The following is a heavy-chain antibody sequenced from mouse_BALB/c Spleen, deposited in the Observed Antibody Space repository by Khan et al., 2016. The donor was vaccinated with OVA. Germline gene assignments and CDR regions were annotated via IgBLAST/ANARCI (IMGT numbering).Heavy chain of an antibody. J-gene: IGHJ2*01. Sequence: VQLKESGPGLVKPSQSLSLTCTVTGYSITSDYAWNWIRQFPGNKLEWMGYISYSGSTGYNPYLKSRISITRDTSKSQFFLQLTSVTTEDTATYYCAREDLTLDYWGQGTTLTVSS. V-gene: IGHV3-2*02. CDR1: GYSITSDYA. CDR3: AREDLTLDY. D-gene: IGHD4-1*01. CDR2: ISYSGST.